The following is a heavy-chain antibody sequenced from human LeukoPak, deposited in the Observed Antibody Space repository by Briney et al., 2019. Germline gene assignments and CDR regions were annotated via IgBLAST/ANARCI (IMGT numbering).Heavy chain of an antibody. CDR3: ARDAEYYYGSGSFSSGIDV. Sequence: SKTLSLTCTVSGGSIRSGGYYWSWIRQHPGKGLEWIGYMYYSGSIYYNPSLKSRVTISGDTSKNQFSLKLSSVTAADTAVYYCARDAEYYYGSGSFSSGIDVWGQGTTVTVSS. V-gene: IGHV4-31*03. D-gene: IGHD3-10*01. J-gene: IGHJ6*02. CDR1: GGSIRSGGYY. CDR2: MYYSGSI.